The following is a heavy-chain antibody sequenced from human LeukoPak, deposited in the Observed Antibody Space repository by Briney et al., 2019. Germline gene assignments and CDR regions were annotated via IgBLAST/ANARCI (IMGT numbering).Heavy chain of an antibody. CDR1: GFTFSSYV. CDR2: ISGSGGST. V-gene: IGHV3-23*01. J-gene: IGHJ4*02. Sequence: PGGSLRLSCAVSGFTFSSYVMSWVRQAPGKGLEWVSAISGSGGSTYYADSVKGRFTISRDNSKNTLYLQMNSLRDEDTAVYYCAKAGSIRFDYWGQGTLVTVSS. D-gene: IGHD1-26*01. CDR3: AKAGSIRFDY.